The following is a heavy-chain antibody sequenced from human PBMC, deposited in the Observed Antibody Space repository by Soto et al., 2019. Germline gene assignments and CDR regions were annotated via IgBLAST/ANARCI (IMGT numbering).Heavy chain of an antibody. D-gene: IGHD6-13*01. CDR1: GGSISSYY. J-gene: IGHJ4*02. CDR3: ARHGAAAGYYDY. Sequence: QVQLQESGPGLVKPSETLSLTCTVSGGSISSYYWSWIRRPPGKGLEWIGYIYYSGSTNYNPSLKSRVTISVDTSKNQFSLKLSSVTAADTAVYYCARHGAAAGYYDYWGQGTLVTVSS. CDR2: IYYSGST. V-gene: IGHV4-59*08.